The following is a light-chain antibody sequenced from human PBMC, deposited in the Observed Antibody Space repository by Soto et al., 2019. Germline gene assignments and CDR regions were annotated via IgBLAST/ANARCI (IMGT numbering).Light chain of an antibody. CDR1: QSLSIW. CDR3: XXXXDYSWT. Sequence: DIPMTQSPSTLSASVGDRVTITCRASQSLSIWLAWYQQKPGKAPKLLIYKTSSLETGVPSRFSGSGSGTEFTLTISSXQPDDFXTXXXXXXXDYSWTFGQGTKVEVK. V-gene: IGKV1-5*03. CDR2: KTS. J-gene: IGKJ1*01.